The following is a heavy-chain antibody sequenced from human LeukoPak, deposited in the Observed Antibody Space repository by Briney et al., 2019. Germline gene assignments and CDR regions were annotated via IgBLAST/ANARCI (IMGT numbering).Heavy chain of an antibody. D-gene: IGHD1-26*01. CDR1: GLTFSSCG. CDR2: ISSSGSTI. Sequence: GGSLRLSCVASGLTFSSCGMVWVRQAPGKGLEWVSYISSSGSTIYYADSVKGRITMSRDNAKNSVYLQMSSLRAEDTAVYYCARQSPDSGRPFDYWGQGPLVTVSS. J-gene: IGHJ4*02. CDR3: ARQSPDSGRPFDY. V-gene: IGHV3-48*03.